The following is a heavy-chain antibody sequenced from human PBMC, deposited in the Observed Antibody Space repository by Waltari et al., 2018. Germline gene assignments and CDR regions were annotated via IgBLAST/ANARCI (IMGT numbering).Heavy chain of an antibody. CDR3: ARSAMAVWDY. CDR1: GFTFSAHH. CDR2: IRIKPDSYTT. Sequence: EVQLVESGGGLVQPGGSLRLSCAASGFTFSAHHMDWVRQAPGKGLEWVGRIRIKPDSYTTDYAASVKGRFTISRDDSKNSLYLQMNSLKTEDTAVYYCARSAMAVWDYWGQGTLVTVSS. D-gene: IGHD2-8*01. J-gene: IGHJ4*02. V-gene: IGHV3-72*01.